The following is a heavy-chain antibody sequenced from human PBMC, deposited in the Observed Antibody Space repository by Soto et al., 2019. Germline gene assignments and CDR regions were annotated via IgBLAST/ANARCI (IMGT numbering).Heavy chain of an antibody. Sequence: GGSLRLSCVASGFTFSSYGMNWVRQAPGKGLAWVSYISSGRPTIQYADSVKGRFTISRDNAKNSLYLQMNSLRDEDTAVYYCARGGAARPDYWGQGTLVTV. CDR1: GFTFSSYG. CDR2: ISSGRPTI. CDR3: ARGGAARPDY. V-gene: IGHV3-48*02. D-gene: IGHD6-6*01. J-gene: IGHJ4*02.